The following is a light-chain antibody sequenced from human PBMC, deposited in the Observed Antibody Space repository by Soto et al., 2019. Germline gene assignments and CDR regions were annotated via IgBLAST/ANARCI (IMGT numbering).Light chain of an antibody. CDR2: TAG. Sequence: QSVLTQPLSASASPGQRVTISCSGGSSNIGSNTVAWYQHLPGTAPPRLIFTAGQRPSGVPGRFSGSKSGTSASLAIRGLQAEDEADYYCQSYDRSLSGSKVFGGGTKLTVL. CDR3: QSYDRSLSGSKV. V-gene: IGLV1-44*01. CDR1: SSNIGSNT. J-gene: IGLJ3*02.